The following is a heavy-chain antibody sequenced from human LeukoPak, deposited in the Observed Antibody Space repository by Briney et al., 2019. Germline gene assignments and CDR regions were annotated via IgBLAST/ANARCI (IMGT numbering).Heavy chain of an antibody. Sequence: ASVKVSCKASGYTFTGYCMHWVRQAPGQGLERMGWINPNSGGTNYAQKFQGRVTMTRDTSISTAYMELSRLRSDDTAVYYCARVVTGTTAGFADYWGQGTLVTVSS. CDR1: GYTFTGYC. CDR3: ARVVTGTTAGFADY. CDR2: INPNSGGT. J-gene: IGHJ4*02. D-gene: IGHD1-20*01. V-gene: IGHV1-2*02.